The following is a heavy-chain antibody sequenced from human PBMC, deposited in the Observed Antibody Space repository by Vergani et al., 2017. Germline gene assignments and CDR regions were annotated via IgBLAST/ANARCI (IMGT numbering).Heavy chain of an antibody. V-gene: IGHV4-61*02. Sequence: QVQLQESGPGLVKPSQTLSLTCTVSGGSFSTGGQSWTWLRQSAGKGLEWIGRIYTSGATNYNPSLRSRAIISVDASKKQFSLKLTSVTAADTAVYYCARDGGEYDKDALDVWGQGTKVTVTS. CDR1: GGSFSTGGQS. D-gene: IGHD2-21*01. CDR3: ARDGGEYDKDALDV. J-gene: IGHJ3*01. CDR2: IYTSGAT.